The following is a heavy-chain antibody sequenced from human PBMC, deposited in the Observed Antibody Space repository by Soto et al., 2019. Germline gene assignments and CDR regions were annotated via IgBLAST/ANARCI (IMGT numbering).Heavy chain of an antibody. J-gene: IGHJ4*02. CDR3: ARDLGYGDSYFAY. V-gene: IGHV3-30-3*01. D-gene: IGHD4-17*01. CDR2: ISYDGSNK. Sequence: QVQLVESGGGVVQPGRSLRLSCAASGFTFSSYAMHWVRQAPGKGLELVAVISYDGSNKYYADSVKGRFTISRDNSKNTLYLQINSLRAEDTAVYYCARDLGYGDSYFAYWGQGTLVTVSS. CDR1: GFTFSSYA.